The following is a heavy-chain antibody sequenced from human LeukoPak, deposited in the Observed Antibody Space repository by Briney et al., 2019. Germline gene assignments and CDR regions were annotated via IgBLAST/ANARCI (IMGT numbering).Heavy chain of an antibody. CDR1: GGSISSSSYY. V-gene: IGHV4-39*01. CDR2: IYYSGTT. J-gene: IGHJ4*02. Sequence: SETLSLTCTVSGGSISSSSYYWGWIRQPPGKGLEWIGSIYYSGTTYYNPSLKSRVTISVDTSKNQFSLKLSSVTAADTAVYYCARFSYGFSLDYWGQGTLVTVSS. D-gene: IGHD5-18*01. CDR3: ARFSYGFSLDY.